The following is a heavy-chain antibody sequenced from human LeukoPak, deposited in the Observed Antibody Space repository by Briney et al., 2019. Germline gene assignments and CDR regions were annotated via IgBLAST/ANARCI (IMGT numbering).Heavy chain of an antibody. D-gene: IGHD3-10*01. J-gene: IGHJ4*02. CDR3: ARGGSWDYYGSGSYYTSY. V-gene: IGHV3-7*01. Sequence: GGSLRLSCAASGFTFSSYWMSWVRQAPGKGLEWVANIKQDGSEKYYVDSVKGRFTISRDNAKNSLYLQMNSLRAEDTAVYYCARGGSWDYYGSGSYYTSYWGQGTLVTVSS. CDR1: GFTFSSYW. CDR2: IKQDGSEK.